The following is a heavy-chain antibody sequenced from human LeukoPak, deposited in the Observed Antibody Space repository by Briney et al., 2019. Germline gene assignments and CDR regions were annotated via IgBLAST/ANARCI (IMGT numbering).Heavy chain of an antibody. CDR2: ISGSGGST. J-gene: IGHJ4*02. CDR3: AKKIMVRGVIGNYDY. CDR1: GFTFSKYA. V-gene: IGHV3-23*01. Sequence: GGSLRLSCAASGFTFSKYAMTWVRQAPGKGLEWVSAISGSGGSTYYADSVKGRFTISRDNSKNTLYLQMNSLRAEDTAVYYCAKKIMVRGVIGNYDYWGQGTLVTVSS. D-gene: IGHD3-10*01.